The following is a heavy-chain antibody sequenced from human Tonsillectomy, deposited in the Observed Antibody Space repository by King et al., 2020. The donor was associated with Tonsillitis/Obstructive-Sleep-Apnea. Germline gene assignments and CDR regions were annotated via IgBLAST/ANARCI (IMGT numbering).Heavy chain of an antibody. J-gene: IGHJ6*03. CDR1: GGSIRSVAYY. CDR2: IDYGGST. V-gene: IGHV4-31*02. Sequence: QLQESGPGLVKPSQTLSLTCSVSGGSIRSVAYYWSWSGQRPGTGLEWIGNIDYGGSTSYNPSLLSRGTMSVDTSKNQFSLKLSSVTAADTAVYYCARDLADQNHFSYCMDVWGKGSRVTDYS. CDR3: ARDLADQNHFSYCMDV. D-gene: IGHD6-13*01.